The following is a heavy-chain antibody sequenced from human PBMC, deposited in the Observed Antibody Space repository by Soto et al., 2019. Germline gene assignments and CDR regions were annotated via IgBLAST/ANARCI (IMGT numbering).Heavy chain of an antibody. CDR3: ARDLAAADY. J-gene: IGHJ4*02. D-gene: IGHD6-13*01. V-gene: IGHV1-46*01. Sequence: QVHLVQSGAEVKKPGASVKVSCKASGYIFINYYIHWVRQAPGQGLEWIGIINPNGGSTNSAQKFRVRVTMARDTSTRTVYMDLSSLRSDDTAGYYFARDLAAADYWGQGTLVTVSS. CDR1: GYIFINYY. CDR2: INPNGGST.